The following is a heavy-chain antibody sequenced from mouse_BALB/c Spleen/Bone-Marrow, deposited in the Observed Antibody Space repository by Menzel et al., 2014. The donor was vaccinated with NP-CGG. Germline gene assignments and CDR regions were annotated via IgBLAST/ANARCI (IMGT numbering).Heavy chain of an antibody. CDR3: ARGYDYDAWFAY. V-gene: IGHV1S56*01. CDR1: GYIFTSYY. Sequence: QVQLQQSGPELVKPGASVRISCKASGYIFTSYYIHWVKQRPGQGLEWIGWIYPGNVNTKYNEKFKGKATLTADKSSSTAYMQLSSLTSEDSAVYFCARGYDYDAWFAYWGQGTLVTVSA. CDR2: IYPGNVNT. D-gene: IGHD2-4*01. J-gene: IGHJ3*01.